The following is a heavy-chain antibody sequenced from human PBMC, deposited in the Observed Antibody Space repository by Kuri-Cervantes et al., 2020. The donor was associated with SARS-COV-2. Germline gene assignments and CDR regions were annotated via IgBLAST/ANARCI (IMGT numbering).Heavy chain of an antibody. Sequence: ASVKVSCKAPETTFPNYDINWVRQATGQGLEWMGMVKTNSGNTPYAQFFQGRVTMTRDTSTSTVYMELSSLTSEDTAIYYCYCAPKEGFDSWGQGTLVTVSS. CDR2: VKTNSGNT. D-gene: IGHD2-21*01. CDR1: ETTFPNYD. J-gene: IGHJ4*02. V-gene: IGHV1-8*01. CDR3: YCAPKEGFDS.